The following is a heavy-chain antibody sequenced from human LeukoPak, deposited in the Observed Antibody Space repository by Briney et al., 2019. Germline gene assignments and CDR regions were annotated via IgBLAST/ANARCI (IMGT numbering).Heavy chain of an antibody. CDR3: ARLLTGYSYGSNWFDP. CDR2: IYYSGST. Sequence: PSETLSLTCTVSGGSISSSSYYWGWIRQPPGKGLEWIGSIYYSGSTYYNPSLKSRVTISVDTSKNQFSLKLSSVTAADTAVYYCARLLTGYSYGSNWFDPWGQGTLVTVSS. D-gene: IGHD5-18*01. V-gene: IGHV4-39*07. J-gene: IGHJ5*02. CDR1: GGSISSSSYY.